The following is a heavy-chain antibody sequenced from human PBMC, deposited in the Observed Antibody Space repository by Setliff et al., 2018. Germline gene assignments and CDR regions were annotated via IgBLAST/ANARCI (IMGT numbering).Heavy chain of an antibody. Sequence: GESLKISCKGSGYTFTNYWIGWVRQMPGKGLEWMGAIYPGDSDTRRSPSFQGQVTISADKSISTVYLQWSSLKASDTAIYYCARLTPETDFDYWGPGTLVTVSS. CDR3: ARLTPETDFDY. CDR2: IYPGDSDT. D-gene: IGHD2-15*01. CDR1: GYTFTNYW. J-gene: IGHJ4*02. V-gene: IGHV5-51*01.